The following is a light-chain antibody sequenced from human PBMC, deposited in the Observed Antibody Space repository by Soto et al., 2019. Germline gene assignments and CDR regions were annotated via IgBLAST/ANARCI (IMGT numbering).Light chain of an antibody. CDR1: QSVLFTSNNKNY. CDR3: QQYYTLPLT. J-gene: IGKJ4*01. Sequence: DIVMTQSPDSLAVSLGESATINCESSQSVLFTSNNKNYLAWYQQKPGQPPKLLLSWASARESGVPERFSGSGSGTLFTLSISSLQAEDVALYYCQQYYTLPLTFGGGTKVDIK. V-gene: IGKV4-1*01. CDR2: WAS.